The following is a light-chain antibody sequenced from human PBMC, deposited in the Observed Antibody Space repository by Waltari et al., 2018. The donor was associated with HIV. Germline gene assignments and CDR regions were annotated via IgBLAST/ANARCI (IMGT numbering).Light chain of an antibody. CDR1: ELGDKY. Sequence: SYELTDPPLVAVSPEQTASITCSGFELGDKYTCWYQQKPGQSPLLFIYQDNKRPSGIPERFSGSSSGHTATLTISGTLPMDEADYYCQAWGSSTAGVFGTGTKLTVL. CDR2: QDN. CDR3: QAWGSSTAGV. J-gene: IGLJ3*02. V-gene: IGLV3-1*01.